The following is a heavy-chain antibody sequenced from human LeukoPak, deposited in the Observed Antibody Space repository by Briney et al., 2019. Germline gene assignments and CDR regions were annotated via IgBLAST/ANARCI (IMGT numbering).Heavy chain of an antibody. D-gene: IGHD4-11*01. CDR2: INHSGST. CDR3: ARVAVTIKYYYYYYYMDV. V-gene: IGHV4-34*01. CDR1: GGSFSGYY. J-gene: IGHJ6*03. Sequence: SETLSLTCAVYGGSFSGYYWSWIRQPPGKGLEWIGEINHSGSTNYNPSLKSRVTISVDTSKNQFSLKLSSVTAADTAVYYYARVAVTIKYYYYYYYMDVWGKGTTVTVSS.